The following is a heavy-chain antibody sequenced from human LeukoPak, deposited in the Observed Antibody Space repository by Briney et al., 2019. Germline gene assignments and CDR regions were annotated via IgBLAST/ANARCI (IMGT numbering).Heavy chain of an antibody. CDR1: GGSISSYY. CDR3: ARQGSGRAFDI. V-gene: IGHV4-59*08. Sequence: SETLSLTCTVSGGSISSYYWNWTRQSPGKGVEWIAYMFYNVSTNYSPSLKSRVTISVDTSKNQFSLKLISVTAADTAVYFCARQGSGRAFDIWGQGTMVTVSS. CDR2: MFYNVST. J-gene: IGHJ3*02.